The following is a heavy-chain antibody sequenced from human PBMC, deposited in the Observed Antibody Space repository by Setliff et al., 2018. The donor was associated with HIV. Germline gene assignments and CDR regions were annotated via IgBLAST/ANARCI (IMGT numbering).Heavy chain of an antibody. Sequence: PSETLSLTCTVSGGSISSGSYYWGWIRQPPGKGLEWIGSIYYSGSTYYNPSLKSRVTISVDTSKNQFSLKLSSVTAADTAVYYCARHVDIVVVVAAPSFDYWGQGTLVTVSS. V-gene: IGHV4-39*01. D-gene: IGHD2-15*01. CDR3: ARHVDIVVVVAAPSFDY. CDR1: GGSISSGSYY. CDR2: IYYSGST. J-gene: IGHJ4*02.